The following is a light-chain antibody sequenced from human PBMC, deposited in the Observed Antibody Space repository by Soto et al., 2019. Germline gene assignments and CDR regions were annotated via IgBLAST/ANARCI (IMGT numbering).Light chain of an antibody. CDR2: DVS. Sequence: QSALTQPRSVSGSPGQSVTISCTGTSSDVGAYNYVSWYQQHPAKAPNLMIYDVSKRPSGVPDRFSGSKSGNTASLTISGLQAEDEGDYYCCSYANLAYVFGTGTKLTVL. J-gene: IGLJ1*01. CDR3: CSYANLAYV. CDR1: SSDVGAYNY. V-gene: IGLV2-11*01.